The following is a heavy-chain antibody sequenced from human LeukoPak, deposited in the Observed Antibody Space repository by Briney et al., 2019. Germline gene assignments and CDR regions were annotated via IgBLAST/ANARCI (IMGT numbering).Heavy chain of an antibody. V-gene: IGHV4-59*08. CDR2: IYYSGST. CDR1: GGSISSYY. CDR3: ARATRGYGYYYYYMDV. J-gene: IGHJ6*03. D-gene: IGHD5-18*01. Sequence: SETLSLTCTVSGGSISSYYWSWIRQPPGKGLEWIGYIYYSGSTNYNPSLKSRVTISVDTSKNQFSLKLSSVTAADTAVYYCARATRGYGYYYYYMDVWGKGTTVTISS.